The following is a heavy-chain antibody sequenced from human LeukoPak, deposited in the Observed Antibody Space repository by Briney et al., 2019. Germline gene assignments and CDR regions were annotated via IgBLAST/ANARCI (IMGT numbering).Heavy chain of an antibody. J-gene: IGHJ6*02. Sequence: GGSLRLSCAASGFTVTNNCVTWVRQAPGKGLEWVSFRYTGDTTYYADSVKGRFSISGDTSRNILYLQMNSLRAEDTAVYYCARDGGSRTYSNSDHYNCFGIDVWGQGTTVTVSS. CDR2: RYTGDTT. CDR3: ARDGGSRTYSNSDHYNCFGIDV. CDR1: GFTVTNNC. V-gene: IGHV3-66*01. D-gene: IGHD3-10*01.